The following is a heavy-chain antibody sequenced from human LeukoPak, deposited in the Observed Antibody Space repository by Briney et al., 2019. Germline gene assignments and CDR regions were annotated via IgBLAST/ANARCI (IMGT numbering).Heavy chain of an antibody. CDR2: IYYSGST. J-gene: IGHJ4*02. CDR3: ARNFYASSGYYLDDFYFDF. CDR1: GASIISDPYY. Sequence: PSETLSLTCTVSGASIISDPYYWGWIRQPPGKGLEWIGSIYYSGSTYYSPSLKTRVTMSVDTSTNQFSLKLISVTAADTALYYCARNFYASSGYYLDDFYFDFWVQGTLVTVSS. D-gene: IGHD3-22*01. V-gene: IGHV4-39*07.